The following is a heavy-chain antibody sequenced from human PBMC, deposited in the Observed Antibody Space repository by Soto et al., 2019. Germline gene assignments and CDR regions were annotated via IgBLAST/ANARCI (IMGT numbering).Heavy chain of an antibody. CDR3: AKGSQMRTPDY. CDR2: INTGNGNT. Sequence: AAVKVSCKAAGYTFTDYAMHWVRQAPGQRLEWMGWINTGNGNTKFSLKFQGRVTITRDTSATTVYMELTSLRSEDTAVYYCAKGSQMRTPDYRGQGTLVTVSS. J-gene: IGHJ4*02. V-gene: IGHV1-3*04. CDR1: GYTFTDYA.